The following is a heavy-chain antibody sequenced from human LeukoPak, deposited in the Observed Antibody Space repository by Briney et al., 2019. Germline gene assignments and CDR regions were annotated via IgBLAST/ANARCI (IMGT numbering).Heavy chain of an antibody. CDR1: GFTVSSNY. J-gene: IGHJ4*02. V-gene: IGHV3-53*01. CDR2: IYSGGST. D-gene: IGHD3-10*01. Sequence: GGSLRLSCAVSGFTVSSNYMSWVRQAPGKGLEWVSVIYSGGSTYYADSVKGRFTISKDNSKNTLYLQMNSLRAEDTAVYYCARGTTMVRVLDYWGQGTLVTVSS. CDR3: ARGTTMVRVLDY.